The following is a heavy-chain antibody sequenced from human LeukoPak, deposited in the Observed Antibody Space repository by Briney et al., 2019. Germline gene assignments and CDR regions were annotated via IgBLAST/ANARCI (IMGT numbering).Heavy chain of an antibody. CDR1: EYTFTSYD. CDR3: ARGRSGYYYYYMDV. D-gene: IGHD2-15*01. Sequence: ASVKVSCKASEYTFTSYDINRVRQATGQGLEWMEWMNPNSGNTGYAQKFQGRVTMTRNTSISTAYMELSSLRSEDTAVYYCARGRSGYYYYYMDVWGKGTTVTVSS. J-gene: IGHJ6*03. V-gene: IGHV1-8*01. CDR2: MNPNSGNT.